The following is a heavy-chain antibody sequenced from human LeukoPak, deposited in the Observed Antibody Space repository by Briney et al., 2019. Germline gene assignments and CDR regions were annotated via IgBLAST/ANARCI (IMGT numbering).Heavy chain of an antibody. J-gene: IGHJ2*01. CDR3: ARGITVVYYFDL. CDR1: GGSFSGYY. D-gene: IGHD1-20*01. Sequence: PSETVSLTCAVDGGSFSGYYWSWFRQPPGKGLEWIGEIHYTGATNYSPSLKGRVTISPGTSNNQVSLRMKSVTAADTAVYYCARGITVVYYFDLWGRGTLVTVSS. V-gene: IGHV4-34*01. CDR2: IHYTGAT.